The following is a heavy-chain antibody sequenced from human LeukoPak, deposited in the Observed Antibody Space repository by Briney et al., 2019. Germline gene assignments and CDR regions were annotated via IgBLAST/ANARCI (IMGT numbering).Heavy chain of an antibody. Sequence: PSETLSLTCNVSGGSVSSYYWSWIRQPPGKGLEWIGYIYYSGSTNYNPSLKSRVTISADTSKNQFSLKLSSVTAADTAVYYCARLTALEADKHYYYMDVWGKGTTVTVTS. CDR1: GGSVSSYY. J-gene: IGHJ6*03. D-gene: IGHD3-3*01. CDR2: IYYSGST. CDR3: ARLTALEADKHYYYMDV. V-gene: IGHV4-59*02.